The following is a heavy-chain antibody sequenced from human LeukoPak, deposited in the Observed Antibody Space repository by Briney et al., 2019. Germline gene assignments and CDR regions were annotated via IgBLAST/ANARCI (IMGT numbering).Heavy chain of an antibody. D-gene: IGHD4-11*01. J-gene: IGHJ4*02. CDR2: IKQDGSEQ. CDR1: GFTISSYW. CDR3: TREYLTVSYFDY. Sequence: GGSLRLSCAASGFTISSYWMSWVRQAPGKGLEWVANIKQDGSEQYYVDSVKGRFTISRDNAKNSLFLQMNSLRGEDTAVYYCTREYLTVSYFDYWGQGTLVTVSS. V-gene: IGHV3-7*05.